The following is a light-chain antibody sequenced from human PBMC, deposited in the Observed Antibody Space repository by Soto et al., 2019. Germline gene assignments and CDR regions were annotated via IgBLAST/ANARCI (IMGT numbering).Light chain of an antibody. Sequence: EIQMTQSPSTLSASVGDRVTITCRASQSISSWLAWYQQKPGKAPKLLIYAASSLQSGVPSRFSGSGSETDFTLTISSLQPEDFATYYCLQDYSYPWTFGQGTKVDI. CDR3: LQDYSYPWT. V-gene: IGKV1-5*01. J-gene: IGKJ1*01. CDR1: QSISSW. CDR2: AAS.